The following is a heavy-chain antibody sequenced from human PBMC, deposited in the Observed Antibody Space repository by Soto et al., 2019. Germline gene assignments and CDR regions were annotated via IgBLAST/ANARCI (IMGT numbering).Heavy chain of an antibody. CDR3: AKGLLRSLDY. D-gene: IGHD3-3*01. CDR2: ISYDGSNK. Sequence: SLRLSCAASGFTFSSYGMHWVRQAPGKGLEWVAVISYDGSNKYYADSVKGRFTISRDNSKNTLYLQMNSLRAEDTAVYYCAKGLLRSLDYWGQGTLVTVSS. V-gene: IGHV3-30*18. J-gene: IGHJ4*02. CDR1: GFTFSSYG.